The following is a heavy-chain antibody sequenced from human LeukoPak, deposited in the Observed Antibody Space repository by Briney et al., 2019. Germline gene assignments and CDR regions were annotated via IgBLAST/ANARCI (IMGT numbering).Heavy chain of an antibody. Sequence: ASVKVSCKASGYTFTSYYMHWVRQAPGQGLEWMGIINSSGGSTSYAQKFQGRVTMTRDMSTSTVYMELSSLRSEDTAVYYCARAQVGNWFDPWGQGTLVTVSS. CDR1: GYTFTSYY. CDR2: INSSGGST. J-gene: IGHJ5*02. V-gene: IGHV1-46*01. CDR3: ARAQVGNWFDP.